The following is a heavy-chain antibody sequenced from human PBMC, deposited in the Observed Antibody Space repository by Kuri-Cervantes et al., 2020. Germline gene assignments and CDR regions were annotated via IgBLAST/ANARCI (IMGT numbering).Heavy chain of an antibody. CDR1: GYTFTSYD. CDR2: MNPNSGNT. V-gene: IGHV1-8*02. Sequence: ASVKVSCKASGYTFTSYDINWVRQATGQGLEWMGWMNPNSGNTGYAQKFQGRVTMTRNTSISTAYMELSSLRSEDTAVYYCAREGMHAVVPTAPFDYWGQGTLVTVSS. CDR3: AREGMHAVVPTAPFDY. J-gene: IGHJ4*02. D-gene: IGHD2-2*01.